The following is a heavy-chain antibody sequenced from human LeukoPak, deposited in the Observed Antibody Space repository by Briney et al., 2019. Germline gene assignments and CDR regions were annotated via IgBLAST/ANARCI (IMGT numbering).Heavy chain of an antibody. CDR2: ISGSGGST. V-gene: IGHV3-23*01. Sequence: RPGGSLRLSCAASGFTFSSYAMSWVRQAPGKGLEWVSAISGSGGSTYYADSVKGRFTISRDNSKNTLYLQRNSLRAEDTAVYYCAKEAVDGNDYSNYVDAAEFDYWGQGTLVTVSS. CDR1: GFTFSSYA. CDR3: AKEAVDGNDYSNYVDAAEFDY. J-gene: IGHJ4*02. D-gene: IGHD4-4*01.